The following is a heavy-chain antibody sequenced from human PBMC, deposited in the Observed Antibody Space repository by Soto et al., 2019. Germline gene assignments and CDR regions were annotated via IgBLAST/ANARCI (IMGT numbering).Heavy chain of an antibody. CDR3: ANDYGDYEVAFDI. D-gene: IGHD4-17*01. Sequence: GGSLRLSCAASGFTFSSYGMHWVRQAPGKGLEWVAVISYDGSNKYYADSVKGRFTISRDSSKNTLYLQMNSLRAEDTAVYYCANDYGDYEVAFDIWGQGTMVTVSS. J-gene: IGHJ3*02. V-gene: IGHV3-30*18. CDR2: ISYDGSNK. CDR1: GFTFSSYG.